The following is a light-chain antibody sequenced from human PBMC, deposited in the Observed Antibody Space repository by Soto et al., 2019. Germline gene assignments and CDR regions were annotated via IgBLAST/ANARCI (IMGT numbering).Light chain of an antibody. CDR2: AAS. Sequence: DIQMTQSPSSVSASVGDRVTITCRASQGIGSWLAWYQQKPGKAPNLLIYAASSLQSGVPSRFSGSGSGTDFTLTISSLQPDDFATYYCQQANSFPLTFGGGTKVEIK. J-gene: IGKJ4*01. CDR3: QQANSFPLT. V-gene: IGKV1-12*01. CDR1: QGIGSW.